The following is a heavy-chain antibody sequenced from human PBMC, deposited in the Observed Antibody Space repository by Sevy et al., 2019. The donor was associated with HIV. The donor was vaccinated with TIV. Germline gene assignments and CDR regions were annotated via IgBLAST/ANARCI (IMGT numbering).Heavy chain of an antibody. CDR1: GYTFTGYY. Sequence: ASVKVSCKACGYTFTGYYMHWVRQAPGQGLEWMGWINPNSGGTNYAQKFQGRVTMTRDTSISTAYMELSRLRSDDTAVYYCARERVPAAYFDYWGQGTLVTVSS. D-gene: IGHD2-2*01. CDR3: ARERVPAAYFDY. V-gene: IGHV1-2*02. CDR2: INPNSGGT. J-gene: IGHJ4*02.